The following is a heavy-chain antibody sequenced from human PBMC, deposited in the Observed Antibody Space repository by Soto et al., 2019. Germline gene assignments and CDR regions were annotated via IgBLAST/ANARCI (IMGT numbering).Heavy chain of an antibody. CDR3: ARGPPATYYYDSSGYYQLDY. D-gene: IGHD3-22*01. CDR2: ISSSSSYI. CDR1: GFTFSSYS. V-gene: IGHV3-21*01. Sequence: GGSLRLSCAASGFTFSSYSMNWVRQAPGKGLEWVSSISSSSSYIYYADSVKGRFTISRDNAKNSLYLQMNSLRAEDTAVYYCARGPPATYYYDSSGYYQLDYWGQGTLVTVSS. J-gene: IGHJ4*02.